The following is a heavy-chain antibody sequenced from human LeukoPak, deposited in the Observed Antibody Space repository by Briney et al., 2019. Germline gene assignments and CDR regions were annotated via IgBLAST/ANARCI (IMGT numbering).Heavy chain of an antibody. CDR1: GFTFDDYA. Sequence: GESLRLSCVASGFTFDDYAMHWVRQAPGKGLEWVSLISWDGGSTYYADSVKGRFTISRDNSKNSLYLQMNSLRAEDTALYYCAKGSGSILGYCSGGSCYPDYWGQGTLVTVSS. D-gene: IGHD2-15*01. CDR3: AKGSGSILGYCSGGSCYPDY. J-gene: IGHJ4*02. CDR2: ISWDGGST. V-gene: IGHV3-43D*03.